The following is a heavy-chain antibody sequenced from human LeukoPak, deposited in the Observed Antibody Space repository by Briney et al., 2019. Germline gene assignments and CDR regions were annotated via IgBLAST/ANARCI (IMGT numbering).Heavy chain of an antibody. CDR3: ARSGIEAAAYFDY. V-gene: IGHV1-18*01. Sequence: GASVKVSCKASGDMFTSYAFSWVRQAPGQGLEWMGWISANNGNTNYAQKLQDRVTMTTDTSTSTAYMEVRSLRSDDTAVYYCARSGIEAAAYFDYWGQGTLVTVSS. CDR2: ISANNGNT. J-gene: IGHJ4*02. CDR1: GDMFTSYA. D-gene: IGHD6-13*01.